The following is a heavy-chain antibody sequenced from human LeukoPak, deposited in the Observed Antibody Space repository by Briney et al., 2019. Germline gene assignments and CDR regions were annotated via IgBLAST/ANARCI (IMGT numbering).Heavy chain of an antibody. J-gene: IGHJ4*02. CDR3: ARHSEQWLRYFDY. V-gene: IGHV4-59*08. CDR2: IYYTGTT. D-gene: IGHD5-12*01. CDR1: GGSISHYY. Sequence: NPSETLSLICTVSGGSISHYYWSWIRQPPGKGLEWIGYIYYTGTTKYNPSLESRVAMSIDTSKNQFSLKVTSVTAADTAVFYCARHSEQWLRYFDYWGQGTLVTVSS.